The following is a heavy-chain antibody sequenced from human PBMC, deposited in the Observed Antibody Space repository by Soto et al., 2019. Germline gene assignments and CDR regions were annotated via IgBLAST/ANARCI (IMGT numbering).Heavy chain of an antibody. CDR3: AGGHYSGSGSYPNWFDP. V-gene: IGHV4-59*01. CDR1: AGSINSYY. J-gene: IGHJ5*02. D-gene: IGHD3-10*01. CDR2: IYYSVTT. Sequence: SETLSLTCTVSAGSINSYYWSWIRQPPGKGLEWIGYIYYSVTTNYNPSLKGRVTISVDTSKNQFSLKLNSVTAADTAVYYCAGGHYSGSGSYPNWFDPWGQGTLVTVS.